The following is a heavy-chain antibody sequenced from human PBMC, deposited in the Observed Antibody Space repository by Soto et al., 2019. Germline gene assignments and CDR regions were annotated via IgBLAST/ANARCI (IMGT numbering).Heavy chain of an antibody. CDR2: IYYSGST. CDR1: GGSISSYY. J-gene: IGHJ6*02. D-gene: IGHD2-2*01. V-gene: IGHV4-59*01. Sequence: SETLSLTCTVSGGSISSYYWSWIRQPPGKGLEWIGYIYYSGSTNYNPSLKSRVTISVDTSKNQFSLKLSSVTAADTAVYYCAREDIVVVPAAMKRWEYYYYGMDVWGQGTTVTVSS. CDR3: AREDIVVVPAAMKRWEYYYYGMDV.